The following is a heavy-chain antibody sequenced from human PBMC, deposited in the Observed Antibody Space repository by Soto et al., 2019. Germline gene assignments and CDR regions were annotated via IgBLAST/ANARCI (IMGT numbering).Heavy chain of an antibody. V-gene: IGHV3-74*01. CDR2: INSDGSST. D-gene: IGHD3-22*01. Sequence: GGSLRLSCAASGFTFSSYWMHWVRQAPGKGLVWVSRINSDGSSTSYADSVKGRFTISRDNAKNTLYLQMNSLRAEDTAVYYCARGGYYYDSSGYYSPFFDYWGQGTLVTVSS. J-gene: IGHJ4*02. CDR1: GFTFSSYW. CDR3: ARGGYYYDSSGYYSPFFDY.